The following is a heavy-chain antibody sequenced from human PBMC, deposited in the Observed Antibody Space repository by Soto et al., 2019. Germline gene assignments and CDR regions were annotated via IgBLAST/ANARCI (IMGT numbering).Heavy chain of an antibody. CDR1: GFTFSNYN. J-gene: IGHJ4*02. CDR2: INSSSSYI. D-gene: IGHD3-16*02. V-gene: IGHV3-21*01. Sequence: GGSPRLSCAASGFTFSNYNINWFRQAPGKGLEWVSSINSSSSYIYYADSVKGRFTISRDNAKNSLYLQMNSLRAEDTAVYYCARERMITFGGVIVTPYYFDYWGQRTLVTVSS. CDR3: ARERMITFGGVIVTPYYFDY.